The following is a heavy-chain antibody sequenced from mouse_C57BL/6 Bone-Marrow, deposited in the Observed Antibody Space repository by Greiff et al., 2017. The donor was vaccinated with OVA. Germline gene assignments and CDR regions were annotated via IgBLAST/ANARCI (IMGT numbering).Heavy chain of an antibody. V-gene: IGHV5-6*02. Sequence: EVMLVESGGDLVKPGGSLKLSCAASGFTFSSSGMSWVRQTPDKRLEWVATISSGGSYTYYPASVKGRFTISRDNAKNTLYLQMSSLKSEDTAMYYCARHTWDGYWGQGTTLTVSS. CDR3: ARHTWDGY. CDR2: ISSGGSYT. D-gene: IGHD4-1*01. J-gene: IGHJ2*01. CDR1: GFTFSSSG.